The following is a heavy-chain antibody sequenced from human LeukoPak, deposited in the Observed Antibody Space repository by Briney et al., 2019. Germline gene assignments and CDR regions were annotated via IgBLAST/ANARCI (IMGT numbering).Heavy chain of an antibody. Sequence: GGSLRLSCAASGFTFSSYWMHWVRQAPGKGLVWVSRINSDGSSTSYADSVKGRFTISRDNAKNTLYLQMNSLRAEDTAVYYCAREEDYYDSSGYNWFDPWGQGTLVTVSS. CDR2: INSDGSST. V-gene: IGHV3-74*01. J-gene: IGHJ5*02. D-gene: IGHD3-22*01. CDR1: GFTFSSYW. CDR3: AREEDYYDSSGYNWFDP.